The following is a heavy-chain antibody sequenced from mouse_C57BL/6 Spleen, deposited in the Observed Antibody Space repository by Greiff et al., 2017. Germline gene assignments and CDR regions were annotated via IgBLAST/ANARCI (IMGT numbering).Heavy chain of an antibody. CDR1: GFTFSSYA. Sequence: EVKLVESGGGLVKPGGSLKLSCAASGFTFSSYAMSWVRQTPEKRLEWVATISDGGSYTYYPDNVKGRCTISRDNAKNNLYLQMSHLKSEDTAMYYCAREGTTVVAPWYFDVWGTGTTVTVSS. D-gene: IGHD1-1*01. J-gene: IGHJ1*03. V-gene: IGHV5-4*01. CDR3: AREGTTVVAPWYFDV. CDR2: ISDGGSYT.